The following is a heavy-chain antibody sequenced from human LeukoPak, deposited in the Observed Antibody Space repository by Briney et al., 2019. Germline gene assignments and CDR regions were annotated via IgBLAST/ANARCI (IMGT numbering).Heavy chain of an antibody. CDR2: IYYSGST. J-gene: IGHJ5*02. V-gene: IGHV4-39*01. D-gene: IGHD4-17*01. CDR3: ARQSYGAYNCFDP. Sequence: SETLSLTCSVSGGSISSSSYYWGWLRQPPGKGLEWLGSIYYSGSTYYNPSLKSQFTVSVDTSKNQFSLKLSSVTAADTAVYYCARQSYGAYNCFDPWGQGTLVTVSS. CDR1: GGSISSSSYY.